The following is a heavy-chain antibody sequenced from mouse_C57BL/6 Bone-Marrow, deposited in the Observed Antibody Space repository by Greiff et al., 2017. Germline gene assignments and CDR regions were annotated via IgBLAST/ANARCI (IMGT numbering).Heavy chain of an antibody. V-gene: IGHV1-47*01. CDR2: FHPYNDDT. CDR3: ARSSTFFYYFDY. Sequence: VQLQQSGAELVKPGASVKMSCKASGYTFTTYPIEWMKQNHGKRLEWIGNFHPYNDDTKYNEKFKGKATLIVEKSSNTVYLELSRLTSDDSAVYYCARSSTFFYYFDYWGQGTTLTVSS. CDR1: GYTFTTYP. J-gene: IGHJ2*01. D-gene: IGHD5-1*01.